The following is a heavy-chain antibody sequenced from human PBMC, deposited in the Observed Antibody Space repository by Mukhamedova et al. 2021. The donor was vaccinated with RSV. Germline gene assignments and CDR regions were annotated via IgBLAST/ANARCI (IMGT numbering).Heavy chain of an antibody. CDR3: AKDRSSRFLEWLSPADP. Sequence: SSYGMHWVRQAPGKGLEWVAVISYDGSNKYYADSVKGRFTISRDNSKNTLYLQMNSLRAEDTAVYYCAKDRSSRFLEWLSPADP. CDR2: ISYDGSNK. V-gene: IGHV3-30*18. D-gene: IGHD3-3*01. J-gene: IGHJ5*02. CDR1: SSYG.